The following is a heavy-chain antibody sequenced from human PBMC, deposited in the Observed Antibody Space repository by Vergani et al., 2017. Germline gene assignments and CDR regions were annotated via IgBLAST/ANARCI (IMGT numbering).Heavy chain of an antibody. CDR2: INPNSGGT. Sequence: QVQLVQSGAEVKKPGASVKVSCKASGYTFTGYYMHWVRQAPGQGLEWMGWINPNSGGTNYAQKFQGRVTMTRDTSISTAYMELSRLRSDDTAVYYCARDAGYCTNGVCFPFDYWGQGTLVTVSS. V-gene: IGHV1-2*02. CDR1: GYTFTGYY. J-gene: IGHJ4*02. CDR3: ARDAGYCTNGVCFPFDY. D-gene: IGHD2-8*01.